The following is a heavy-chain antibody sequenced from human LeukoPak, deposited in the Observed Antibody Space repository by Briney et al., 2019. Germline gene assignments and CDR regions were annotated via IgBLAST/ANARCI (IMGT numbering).Heavy chain of an antibody. Sequence: GESLKISCKGSGYSFTSYWIGWVRQMPGKGLEWMGIIYPGDSDTRYSPSFQGQVTISADKSISTAYLQWSSLKASDTAMYYCARPSAGAVAGYYGMDVWGQGTTVTVSS. CDR1: GYSFTSYW. V-gene: IGHV5-51*01. J-gene: IGHJ6*02. CDR3: ARPSAGAVAGYYGMDV. CDR2: IYPGDSDT. D-gene: IGHD6-19*01.